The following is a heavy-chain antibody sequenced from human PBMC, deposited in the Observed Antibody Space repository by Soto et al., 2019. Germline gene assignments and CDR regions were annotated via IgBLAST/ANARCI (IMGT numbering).Heavy chain of an antibody. J-gene: IGHJ4*02. D-gene: IGHD5-12*01. Sequence: PGGSLRLSCAASGFTFDSYAMSWVRQAPGKGLEWVSSISGSGGSTYYPDSVKGQFTISRDNSKNTLSLQMNSLRAEDTAIYYCAKDVEGSGYDSGNDYWGQGTLVTVSS. CDR1: GFTFDSYA. V-gene: IGHV3-23*01. CDR2: ISGSGGST. CDR3: AKDVEGSGYDSGNDY.